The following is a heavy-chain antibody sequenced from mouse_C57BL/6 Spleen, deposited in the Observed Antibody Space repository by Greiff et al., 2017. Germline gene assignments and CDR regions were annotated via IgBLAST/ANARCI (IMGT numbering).Heavy chain of an antibody. Sequence: QVQLQQSGAELVKPGASVKLSCKASGYTFTSYWMHWVKQRPGRGLEWIGRIDPNSGGTKYNEKFKSKATLTVDKPSSTAYMQLSSLTSEDSAVYECARSGITTVVATDYAKDYWGQGTSVTVSS. CDR3: ARSGITTVVATDYAKDY. V-gene: IGHV1-72*01. D-gene: IGHD1-1*01. J-gene: IGHJ4*01. CDR2: IDPNSGGT. CDR1: GYTFTSYW.